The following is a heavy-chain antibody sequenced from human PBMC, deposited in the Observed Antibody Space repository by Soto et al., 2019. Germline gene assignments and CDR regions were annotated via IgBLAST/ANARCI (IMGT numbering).Heavy chain of an antibody. V-gene: IGHV3-23*01. CDR3: AKFGWYGIAEAYYYYGMDV. CDR1: GFTFSSYA. CDR2: ISGSGGST. Sequence: GGSLRLSCAASGFTFSSYAMSWVRQAPGKGLEWVSAISGSGGSTYYADSVKGRFTISRDNSKNPLYLQMNSLRAEDTAVYYCAKFGWYGIAEAYYYYGMDVWGQGTTVTVSS. D-gene: IGHD6-13*01. J-gene: IGHJ6*02.